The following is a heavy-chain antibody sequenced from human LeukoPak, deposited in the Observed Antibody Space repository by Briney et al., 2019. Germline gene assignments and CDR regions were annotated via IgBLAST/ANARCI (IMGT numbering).Heavy chain of an antibody. CDR2: IYYSGST. V-gene: IGHV4-39*07. CDR3: ASTRYFDWSATYYYYYMDV. CDR1: GGSISSSSYY. J-gene: IGHJ6*03. Sequence: SETLSLTCTVSGGSISSSSYYWGWIRQPPGKGLEWIGSIYYSGSTYYNPSLKSRVTISVDTSKNQFSLKLSSVTAADTAVYYCASTRYFDWSATYYYYYMDVWGKGTTVTISS. D-gene: IGHD3-9*01.